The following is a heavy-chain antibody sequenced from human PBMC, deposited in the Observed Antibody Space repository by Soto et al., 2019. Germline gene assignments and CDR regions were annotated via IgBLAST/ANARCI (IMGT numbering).Heavy chain of an antibody. CDR1: GYTFTSYD. J-gene: IGHJ6*03. CDR2: MNPNSGNT. V-gene: IGHV1-8*01. Sequence: GASLKVSCKASGYTFTSYDINWVRQATGQGLEWMGWMNPNSGNTGYAQKFQGRVTMTRNTSISTAYMELSSLRSEDTAVYYCARSSSAAIVGYYYMDVWGKGTTVTVSS. CDR3: ARSSSAAIVGYYYMDV. D-gene: IGHD2-2*01.